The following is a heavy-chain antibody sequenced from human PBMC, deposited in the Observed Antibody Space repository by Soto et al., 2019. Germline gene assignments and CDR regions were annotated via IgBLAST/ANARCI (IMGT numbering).Heavy chain of an antibody. Sequence: GASVKVSCKASGYTLPNFGLSWVRQAPGQGLEWMGCISAYNANTNYAQKFQGRVTMTTDTSTSTAFMELRGLRSDDTAVYYCARETSGSYHRHFDYWGQGTLVTVSS. CDR1: GYTLPNFG. V-gene: IGHV1-18*01. J-gene: IGHJ4*01. CDR3: ARETSGSYHRHFDY. D-gene: IGHD1-26*01. CDR2: ISAYNANT.